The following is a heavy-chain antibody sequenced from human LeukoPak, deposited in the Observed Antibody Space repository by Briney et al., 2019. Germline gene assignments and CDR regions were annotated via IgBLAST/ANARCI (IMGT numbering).Heavy chain of an antibody. CDR3: ARGKGYYDSSGYYRY. V-gene: IGHV1-69*13. J-gene: IGHJ4*02. CDR1: GGTFSSYA. CDR2: IIPIFGTA. D-gene: IGHD3-22*01. Sequence: ASVKVSCKASGGTFSSYAISWVRQAPGQGLEWMGGIIPIFGTANYAQKFQGRVTITADESTSTAYMELSSLRSGDTAVYYCARGKGYYDSSGYYRYWGQGTLVTVSS.